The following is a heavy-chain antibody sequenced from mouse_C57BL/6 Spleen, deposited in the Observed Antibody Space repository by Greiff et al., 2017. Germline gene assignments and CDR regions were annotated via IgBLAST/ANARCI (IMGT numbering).Heavy chain of an antibody. J-gene: IGHJ2*01. CDR3: AKEVYNRSRYFDY. V-gene: IGHV5-4*01. CDR1: GFTFSSYA. D-gene: IGHD1-1*01. Sequence: EVQGVESGGGLVKPGGSLKLSCAASGFTFSSYAMSWVRQTPEKRLEWVATISDGGSYTYYPDNVKGRFTISRDNAKNNLYLEMSHLKSEDTAMYYCAKEVYNRSRYFDYWGKGTPLTVSS. CDR2: ISDGGSYT.